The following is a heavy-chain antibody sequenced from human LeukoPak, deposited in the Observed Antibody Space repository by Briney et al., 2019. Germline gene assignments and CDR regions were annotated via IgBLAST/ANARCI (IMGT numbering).Heavy chain of an antibody. CDR3: ARQTGSGLFILP. Sequence: SETLSLTCAVYGGSFSGYYWSWIRQPPGKGLEWIGEINHSGSTNYNPSLKSQVSISIDTSKNQFSLKLTSVTAADTSVYYCARQTGSGLFILPGGQGTLVTVSS. CDR2: INHSGST. J-gene: IGHJ4*02. V-gene: IGHV4-34*01. CDR1: GGSFSGYY. D-gene: IGHD3/OR15-3a*01.